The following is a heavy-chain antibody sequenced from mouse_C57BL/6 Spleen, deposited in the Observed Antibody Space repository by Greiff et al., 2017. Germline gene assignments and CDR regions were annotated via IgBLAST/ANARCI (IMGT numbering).Heavy chain of an antibody. V-gene: IGHV7-4*01. CDR2: FRNKANGYTT. CDR1: GFTFTDYY. J-gene: IGHJ2*01. Sequence: EVKLMESGGGLVQPGASLRLSCAASGFTFTDYYMSWVRQPPGKAPEWLALFRNKANGYTTAYTASVKGRFTISRDNSQNILYLQMNTLRAEDSATYYCVKAVGGNFDYWGQGTTLTVSS. CDR3: VKAVGGNFDY.